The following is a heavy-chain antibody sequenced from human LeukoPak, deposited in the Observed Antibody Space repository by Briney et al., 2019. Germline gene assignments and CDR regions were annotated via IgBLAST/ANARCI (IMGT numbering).Heavy chain of an antibody. Sequence: SETLSLTCAVYGGSFSGYYWSWIRQPPGKGLEWIGEINHSGSTNYNPSLKRRVTISVDTSKNKFSLKLSSVTAADTAGYYCARDPYYGSGIVYWGQGTLVTVSS. J-gene: IGHJ4*02. CDR1: GGSFSGYY. CDR2: INHSGST. D-gene: IGHD3-10*01. V-gene: IGHV4-34*01. CDR3: ARDPYYGSGIVY.